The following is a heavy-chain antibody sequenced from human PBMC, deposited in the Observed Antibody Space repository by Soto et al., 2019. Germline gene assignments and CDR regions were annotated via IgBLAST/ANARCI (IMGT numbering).Heavy chain of an antibody. J-gene: IGHJ6*02. CDR1: GGSISSSSYY. V-gene: IGHV4-39*01. Sequence: PSETLSLTCTVSGGSISSSSYYWGWIRQPPGKRQEWIGSIYYSGSTYYNPSLKSRVTISVDTSKNQFSLKLSSVSAVDTALYFCARRYEDIVVIPAARYYYYGMDVWGQGTTVT. CDR2: IYYSGST. CDR3: ARRYEDIVVIPAARYYYYGMDV. D-gene: IGHD2-2*01.